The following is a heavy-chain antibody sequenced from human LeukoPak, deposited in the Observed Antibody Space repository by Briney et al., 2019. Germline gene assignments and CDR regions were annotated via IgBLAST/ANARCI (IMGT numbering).Heavy chain of an antibody. CDR1: GCTFSSYG. CDR2: IRYDGSNK. J-gene: IGHJ6*03. D-gene: IGHD2-8*01. V-gene: IGHV3-30*02. Sequence: GGSLRLSCAASGCTFSSYGMHWVRQAPGKGLEWVAFIRYDGSNKYYADSVKGRFTISRDNSKNTLYLQMNSLRAEDTAVYYCEKDLSDIGLMVYGLVYYYYYMDVWGKGTTVTVSS. CDR3: EKDLSDIGLMVYGLVYYYYYMDV.